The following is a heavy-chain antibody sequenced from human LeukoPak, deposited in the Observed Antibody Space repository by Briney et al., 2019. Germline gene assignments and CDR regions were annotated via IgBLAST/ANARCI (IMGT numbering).Heavy chain of an antibody. J-gene: IGHJ6*03. CDR3: ARGDYSNYRGYYYYYYMDV. CDR1: GGTFSNYA. D-gene: IGHD4-11*01. Sequence: SVKVSCKASGGTFSNYAVSWVRQAPGQGLEWMGGTIPIFGTANYAQKFQGRVTIITDESMTTTYMELSSLRSEDTAVYFCARGDYSNYRGYYYYYYMDVWGKGTTVTVSS. V-gene: IGHV1-69*05. CDR2: TIPIFGTA.